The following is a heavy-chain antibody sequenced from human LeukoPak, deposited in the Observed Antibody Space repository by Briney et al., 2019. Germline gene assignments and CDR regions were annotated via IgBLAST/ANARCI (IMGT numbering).Heavy chain of an antibody. CDR1: GASISSSC. CDR3: VRGNYDNRGYSNAFDI. Sequence: PSETLSLTCTVSGASISSSCWSWIRQPPEKRLEWIGYIYYNGNTNSNPSLKSRVTISADTSKNRFSLKLSSVTAADTAIYYCVRGNYDNRGYSNAFDIWGQGTMVTVSS. CDR2: IYYNGNT. V-gene: IGHV4-59*01. J-gene: IGHJ3*02. D-gene: IGHD3-22*01.